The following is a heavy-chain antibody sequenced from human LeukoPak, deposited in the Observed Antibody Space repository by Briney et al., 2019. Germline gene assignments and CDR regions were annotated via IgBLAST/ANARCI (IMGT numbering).Heavy chain of an antibody. Sequence: GGSLRLSCAASGFTFSSYAMSWVRRAPGKGLEWVSAISGSGGSTYYADSVKGRFTISRDNSKNTLYLQMNSLRAEDTAVYYCAKAPTREMYYDFWSGYSNWFDPWGQGTLVTVSS. CDR3: AKAPTREMYYDFWSGYSNWFDP. V-gene: IGHV3-23*01. CDR2: ISGSGGST. CDR1: GFTFSSYA. D-gene: IGHD3-3*01. J-gene: IGHJ5*02.